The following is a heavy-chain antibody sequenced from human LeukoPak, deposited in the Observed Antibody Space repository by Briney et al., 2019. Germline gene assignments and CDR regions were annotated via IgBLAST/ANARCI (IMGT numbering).Heavy chain of an antibody. CDR1: GGTFSIYA. V-gene: IGHV1-69*06. J-gene: IGHJ4*02. Sequence: SVKVSCKASGGTFSIYAISCVRQAPGQGLEWMGGIIPIFGTANYAQKFQGRVTITADKSTSTAYMELSSLRAEDTAVYYCASVDSSGWTGPFDYWGQGTLVTVSS. CDR2: IIPIFGTA. CDR3: ASVDSSGWTGPFDY. D-gene: IGHD6-19*01.